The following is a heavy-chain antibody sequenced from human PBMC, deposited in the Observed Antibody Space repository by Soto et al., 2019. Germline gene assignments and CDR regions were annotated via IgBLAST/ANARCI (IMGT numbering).Heavy chain of an antibody. J-gene: IGHJ2*01. V-gene: IGHV3-33*01. CDR2: IWYDGSNK. D-gene: IGHD2-15*01. CDR3: ARDPLRYGGNPGFDL. CDR1: GFTFSSYG. Sequence: QVQLVESGGGVVQPGRSLRLSCAASGFTFSSYGMHWVRQAPGKGLEWVAVIWYDGSNKYYADSVKGRFTISRDNSKNTLYLQMNSLRAEDTAVYYCARDPLRYGGNPGFDLWGRGTLVTVSS.